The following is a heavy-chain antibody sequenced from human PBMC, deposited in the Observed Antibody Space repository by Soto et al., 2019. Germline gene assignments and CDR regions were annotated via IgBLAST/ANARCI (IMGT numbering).Heavy chain of an antibody. J-gene: IGHJ6*02. CDR1: GGTFSSYG. D-gene: IGHD1-20*01. CDR2: IIPIFGTA. Sequence: QVQLVQSGAEVKKPGSSVKVSCKASGGTFSSYGISWVRQAPGQGLEWMGGIIPIFGTANYAQKFQGRVTITADESTSTAYMELSSLRSEDTAVYYCARSITGTVSYYYGMDVWGQGTTVTVSS. CDR3: ARSITGTVSYYYGMDV. V-gene: IGHV1-69*12.